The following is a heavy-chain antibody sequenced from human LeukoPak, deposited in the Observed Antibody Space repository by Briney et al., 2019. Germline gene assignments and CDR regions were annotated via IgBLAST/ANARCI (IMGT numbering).Heavy chain of an antibody. Sequence: GGSLRLSCAASGFTFSSYGMHWVRQAPGKGLEWVAVISYDGSNKYYADSVKGRFTISRDNSKNTLYLQMNSLKTEDTAIYYCTTDRFQLWFYWGQGTLVTVSS. CDR3: TTDRFQLWFY. J-gene: IGHJ4*02. D-gene: IGHD3-10*01. CDR1: GFTFSSYG. CDR2: ISYDGSNK. V-gene: IGHV3-30*03.